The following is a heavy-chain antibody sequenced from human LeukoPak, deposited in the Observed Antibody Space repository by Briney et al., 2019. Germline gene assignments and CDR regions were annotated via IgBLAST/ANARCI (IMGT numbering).Heavy chain of an antibody. V-gene: IGHV3-21*01. J-gene: IGHJ3*02. CDR2: ISSSSSYI. CDR3: ARVGCSCGSCPHDAFDI. Sequence: GGSLRLSCAASGFTFSSYSMNWVRQAPGKGLEWVSSISSSSSYIYYADSVKGRFTISRDNAENSLYLQMNSLRAEDTAVYYCARVGCSCGSCPHDAFDIWGQGTMVTVSS. D-gene: IGHD2-15*01. CDR1: GFTFSSYS.